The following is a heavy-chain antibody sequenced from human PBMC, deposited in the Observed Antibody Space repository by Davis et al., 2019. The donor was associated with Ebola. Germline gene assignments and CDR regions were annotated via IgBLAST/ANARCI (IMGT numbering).Heavy chain of an antibody. CDR3: AKTGYRDSWPSPAFDY. D-gene: IGHD2-2*02. Sequence: PSETLSLTCTVSGYSITTGYYWGWIRQPPGKGLEWIGSIYHSGSTYYNPSLKSRVTMSVDTSKNQFSLKLTSVTAADTAVYYCAKTGYRDSWPSPAFDYWGRGTLVPVSS. V-gene: IGHV4-38-2*02. J-gene: IGHJ4*02. CDR2: IYHSGST. CDR1: GYSITTGYY.